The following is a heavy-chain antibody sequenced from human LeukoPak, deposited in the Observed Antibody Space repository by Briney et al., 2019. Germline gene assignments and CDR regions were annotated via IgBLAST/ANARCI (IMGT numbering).Heavy chain of an antibody. CDR2: IYYSGGT. D-gene: IGHD3-22*01. V-gene: IGHV4-39*01. Sequence: SETLSLTCTVSGGSISINSYYWGWIRQPPGKGLEWIGSIYYSGGTYYNPSLRSRLTISVDTSKNQFSLKLSSVTAADTAVYXCXXXXXXYDSGGYXXPYYYMDVWGKGTTVTVSS. CDR1: GGSISINSYY. CDR3: XXXXXXYDSGGYXXPYYYMDV. J-gene: IGHJ6*03.